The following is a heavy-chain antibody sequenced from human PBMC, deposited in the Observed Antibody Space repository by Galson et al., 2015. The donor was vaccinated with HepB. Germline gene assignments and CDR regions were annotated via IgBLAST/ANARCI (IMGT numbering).Heavy chain of an antibody. CDR2: IIPIFGTA. CDR3: ARGGGYFSAFDI. J-gene: IGHJ3*02. Sequence: SCKASGGTFSSYAISWVRQAPGQGLEWMGGIIPIFGTANYAQKFQGRVTITADESTSTAYMELSSLRSEDTAVYYCARGGGYFSAFDIWGQGTMVTVSS. V-gene: IGHV1-69*01. D-gene: IGHD2-15*01. CDR1: GGTFSSYA.